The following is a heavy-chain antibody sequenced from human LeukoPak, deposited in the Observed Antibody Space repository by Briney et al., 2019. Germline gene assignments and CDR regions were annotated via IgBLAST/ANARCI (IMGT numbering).Heavy chain of an antibody. CDR2: ISGSGGST. CDR3: ARDKAYYYDSSGPNWFDP. Sequence: GASLRLSCAASGFTFSSYAMSWVRQAPGKGLEWVSAISGSGGSTYYADSVKGRFTISRDNSKNTLYLQMNSLRAEDTAVYYCARDKAYYYDSSGPNWFDPWGQGTLVTVSS. D-gene: IGHD3-22*01. V-gene: IGHV3-23*01. CDR1: GFTFSSYA. J-gene: IGHJ5*02.